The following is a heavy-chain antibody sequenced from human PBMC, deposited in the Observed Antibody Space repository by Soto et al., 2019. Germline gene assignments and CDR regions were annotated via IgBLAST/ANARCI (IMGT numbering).Heavy chain of an antibody. CDR1: RFTFSNYV. J-gene: IGHJ5*02. V-gene: IGHV3-23*01. Sequence: EVQLLESGGDLVQPGGSLRLSCVASRFTFSNYVMSWVRQAPGNGLEWVSAISGSGGNTYYADSVKGRFTISRDNSKNTQCLQMNSLRAEDTAGYYCGKEVAGMRNWFDRGGQGTLVTVDS. CDR2: ISGSGGNT. D-gene: IGHD6-19*01. CDR3: GKEVAGMRNWFDR.